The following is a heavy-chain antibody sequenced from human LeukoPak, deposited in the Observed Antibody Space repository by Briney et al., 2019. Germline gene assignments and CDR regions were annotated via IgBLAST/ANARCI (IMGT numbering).Heavy chain of an antibody. CDR3: ARGWDTAKSAFDI. CDR2: IIPIFGTA. V-gene: IGHV1-69*13. Sequence: SVKVSCKASGGTFSSYAISWVRQAPGQGLEWMGGIIPIFGTANYAQKFQGRVTITADESTSTAYMELSSLRSEDTAVYDCARGWDTAKSAFDIWGQGTMVTVSS. D-gene: IGHD5-18*01. CDR1: GGTFSSYA. J-gene: IGHJ3*02.